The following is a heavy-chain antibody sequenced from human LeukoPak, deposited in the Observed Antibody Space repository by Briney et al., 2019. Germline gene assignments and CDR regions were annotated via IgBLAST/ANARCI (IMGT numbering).Heavy chain of an antibody. Sequence: SVKVSCKASGSTFTSSAMQWVRQARGQRLEWIGWIVVGSGNTNYAQKFQERVTITRDMSTSTAYMELSSLRSEDTAVYYCAADPYYYDSSGYYEVDYWGQGTLVTVSS. CDR1: GSTFTSSA. D-gene: IGHD3-22*01. V-gene: IGHV1-58*02. J-gene: IGHJ4*02. CDR3: AADPYYYDSSGYYEVDY. CDR2: IVVGSGNT.